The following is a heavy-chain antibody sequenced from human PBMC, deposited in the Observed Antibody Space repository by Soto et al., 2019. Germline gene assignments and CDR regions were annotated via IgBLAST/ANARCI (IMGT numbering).Heavy chain of an antibody. Sequence: QVQLQQWGAGLLKPSETLSLRCVVNSGSFSGYYWTWFRQTPGKGLGWIGDISHSGSTNYNPSLMSRVTMSADTSKKQFSLRLSSVTAAYTALYFCARGYESSRRYLPLLDYWGQGTLVTVSS. D-gene: IGHD3-22*01. CDR2: ISHSGST. CDR3: ARGYESSRRYLPLLDY. CDR1: SGSFSGYY. J-gene: IGHJ4*02. V-gene: IGHV4-34*01.